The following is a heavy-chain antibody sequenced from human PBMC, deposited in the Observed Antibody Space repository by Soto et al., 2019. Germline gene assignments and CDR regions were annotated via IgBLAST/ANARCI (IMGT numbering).Heavy chain of an antibody. Sequence: ASVKVSCKASGYTFTSYYMHWVRQAPGQGLEWMGIINPSGGSTSYADSVKGRFTISRDNAKNTLYLQMNSLRAEDTAVYYCARDSSGWYWGYAFDIWGQGTMVTVSS. CDR1: GYTFTSYY. V-gene: IGHV1-46*04. CDR3: ARDSSGWYWGYAFDI. J-gene: IGHJ3*02. D-gene: IGHD6-19*01. CDR2: INPSGGST.